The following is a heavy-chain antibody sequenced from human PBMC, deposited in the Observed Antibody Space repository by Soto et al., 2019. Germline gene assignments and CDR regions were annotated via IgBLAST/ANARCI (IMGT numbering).Heavy chain of an antibody. CDR1: GDSVSSNSAA. V-gene: IGHV6-1*01. J-gene: IGHJ3*02. D-gene: IGHD3-9*01. CDR2: TYYRSRWYN. Sequence: SQTLSLTCAISGDSVSSNSAAWNWIRQSPSRGLEWLGRTYYRSRWYNDYAVSVKSRITVNPDTSKNQFSLHLNSVTPEDTAVYYCARYKYYDILTGYYKEPYGIRAFDIWGQGTMVTVSS. CDR3: ARYKYYDILTGYYKEPYGIRAFDI.